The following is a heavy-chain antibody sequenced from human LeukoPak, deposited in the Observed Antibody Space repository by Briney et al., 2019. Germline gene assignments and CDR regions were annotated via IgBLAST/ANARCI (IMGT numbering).Heavy chain of an antibody. CDR3: ARDLVHFDY. CDR1: GFTFTSYY. Sequence: GASVKVSCKASGFTFTSYYIHWVRQAPGQGLEWMGLVNPSGGTTSYAQKFQGRITMTRDTSTSTVYMELSSLRSEDMAVYYCARDLVHFDYWGQGTLVTVSS. V-gene: IGHV1-46*01. J-gene: IGHJ4*02. CDR2: VNPSGGTT.